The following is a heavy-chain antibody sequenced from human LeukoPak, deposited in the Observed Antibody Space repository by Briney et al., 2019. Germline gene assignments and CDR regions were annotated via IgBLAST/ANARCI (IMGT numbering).Heavy chain of an antibody. J-gene: IGHJ5*02. V-gene: IGHV4-4*07. CDR2: IYTSGST. CDR3: ARDIVVVPAENWFDP. CDR1: GASISDYY. D-gene: IGHD2-2*01. Sequence: KSSETLSLTCTVSGASISDYYWSWIRQPAGKGLEWIGRIYTSGSTNYNPSLKSRVTMSVDTSKNQFSLKLSSVTAADTAVYYCARDIVVVPAENWFDPWGQGTLVTVSS.